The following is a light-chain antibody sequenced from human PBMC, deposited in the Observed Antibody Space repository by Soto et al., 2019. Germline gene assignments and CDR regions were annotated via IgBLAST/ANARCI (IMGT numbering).Light chain of an antibody. CDR1: SSDVGGYNY. J-gene: IGLJ1*01. Sequence: QSALTQPASVSGSPGQPITISCTGTSSDVGGYNYVSWYQQHPGKAPKLMIYEVSNRPSGVSNRFSGSKSGNTASLTISGLQAEDEADYYCFSYTSSSTRVFGTGTKLTVL. CDR2: EVS. CDR3: FSYTSSSTRV. V-gene: IGLV2-14*01.